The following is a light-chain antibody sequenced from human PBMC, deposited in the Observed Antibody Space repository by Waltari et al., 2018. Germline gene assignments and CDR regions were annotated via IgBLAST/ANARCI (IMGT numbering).Light chain of an antibody. Sequence: QSALTQPASVSGSPGQSITISCTGTRSDVGGYNYAFWYQQHPAKAPKLMIYEVSNRPSGVSNRFSGSKSGNTASLTISGLQAEDEADYYCSSYTSSSTLVVFGGGTKLTVL. CDR2: EVS. CDR3: SSYTSSSTLVV. V-gene: IGLV2-14*01. CDR1: RSDVGGYNY. J-gene: IGLJ2*01.